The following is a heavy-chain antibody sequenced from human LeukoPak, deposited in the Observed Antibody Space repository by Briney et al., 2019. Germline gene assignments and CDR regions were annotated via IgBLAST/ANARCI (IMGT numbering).Heavy chain of an antibody. D-gene: IGHD2-8*01. CDR3: ARWDGDYLDY. CDR2: IYYSGST. Sequence: PSETLSLTCTVSGGSISSYYWSWNRQPPGEGLEWIGYIYYSGSTNYNPSLKSRVTISVDTSKNQFSLKLSSVTAADTAVYYCARWDGDYLDYWGQGTLVTVSS. CDR1: GGSISSYY. V-gene: IGHV4-59*01. J-gene: IGHJ4*02.